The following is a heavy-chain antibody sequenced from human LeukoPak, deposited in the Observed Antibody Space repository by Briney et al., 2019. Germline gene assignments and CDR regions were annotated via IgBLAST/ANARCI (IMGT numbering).Heavy chain of an antibody. CDR2: ISGSGGST. CDR3: AKDQRAVRYFREEWFDP. CDR1: GFTFSSYA. Sequence: QTGGSLRLSCAASGFTFSSYAMSWVRQAPGKGLEWVSAISGSGGSTYYADSVKGRFTISRDNSKNTLYLQMNSLRAEDTAVYYCAKDQRAVRYFREEWFDPWGQGTLVTVSS. J-gene: IGHJ5*02. D-gene: IGHD3-9*01. V-gene: IGHV3-23*01.